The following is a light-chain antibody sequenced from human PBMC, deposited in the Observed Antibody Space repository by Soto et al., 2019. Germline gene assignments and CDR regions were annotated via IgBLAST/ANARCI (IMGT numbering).Light chain of an antibody. Sequence: QSVLTQPASVSGSPGHSITISCTGTRLDVGGYNYVSWYQQYPGKSPKLLIYEVTHRPSGVSNRFSGSKSGNTASLTISGLQAEDEADYYRSSYTISNTLPFVFGTGTKVTV. V-gene: IGLV2-14*01. CDR3: SSYTISNTLPFV. CDR2: EVT. CDR1: RLDVGGYNY. J-gene: IGLJ1*01.